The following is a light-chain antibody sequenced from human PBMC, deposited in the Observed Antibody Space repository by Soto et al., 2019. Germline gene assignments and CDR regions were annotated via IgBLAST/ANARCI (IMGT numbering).Light chain of an antibody. CDR3: SSYTSSRTHVV. J-gene: IGLJ2*01. V-gene: IGLV2-14*03. CDR2: DVS. CDR1: SADVGGYNF. Sequence: QSVLTQPASVSGSPGQSITISCTGTSADVGGYNFVSWYQHHPGKAPKLMIYDVSNRPSGVSNRFSGSKSGNTASLTISGLQADDEADYYCSSYTSSRTHVVFGGGTKVTVL.